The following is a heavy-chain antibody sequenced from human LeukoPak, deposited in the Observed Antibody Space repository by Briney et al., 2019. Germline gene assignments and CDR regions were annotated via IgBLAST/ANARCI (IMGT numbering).Heavy chain of an antibody. CDR1: GFTFSSYG. V-gene: IGHV3-30*02. CDR2: IRYDGSNK. Sequence: GGSLRLSCAASGFTFSSYGMHWVRQAPGKGLEWVAFIRYDGSNKYYADSVKGRFTISRDNSKNTLYLQMNSLRAEDTAVYYCAKQVGSGWYYFDYWGQGTLVTVSS. J-gene: IGHJ4*02. CDR3: AKQVGSGWYYFDY. D-gene: IGHD6-19*01.